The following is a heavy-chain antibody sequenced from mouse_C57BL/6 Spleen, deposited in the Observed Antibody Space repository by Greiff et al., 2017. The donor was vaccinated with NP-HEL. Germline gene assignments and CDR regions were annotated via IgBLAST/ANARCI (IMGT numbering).Heavy chain of an antibody. Sequence: EVQRVESGGGLVKPGGSLKLSCAASGFTFSSYAMSWVRQTPEKRLEWVATISDGGSYTYYPDNVKGRFTISRVNAKNNLYLQMSHLKSEDTAMYYCARDRTMGDYDGYFDYWGQGTTLTVSS. J-gene: IGHJ2*01. CDR2: ISDGGSYT. V-gene: IGHV5-4*01. CDR1: GFTFSSYA. CDR3: ARDRTMGDYDGYFDY. D-gene: IGHD2-4*01.